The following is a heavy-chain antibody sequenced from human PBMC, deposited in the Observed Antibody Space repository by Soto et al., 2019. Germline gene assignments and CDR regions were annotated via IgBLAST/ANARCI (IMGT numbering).Heavy chain of an antibody. CDR1: GFTFGDYA. Sequence: GGSLRLSCTASGFTFGDYAMSWFRQAPGKGLEWVGFIRSKAYGGTTEYAASVKGRFTISRDDSKRIAYLQMNSLKTEDTAVYYCTRGIMITFGGVIVIADFDYWGQGTLVTVSS. CDR2: IRSKAYGGTT. CDR3: TRGIMITFGGVIVIADFDY. V-gene: IGHV3-49*03. D-gene: IGHD3-16*02. J-gene: IGHJ4*02.